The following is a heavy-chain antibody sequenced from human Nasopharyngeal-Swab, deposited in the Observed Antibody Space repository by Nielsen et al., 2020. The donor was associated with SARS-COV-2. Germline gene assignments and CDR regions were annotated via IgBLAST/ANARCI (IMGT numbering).Heavy chain of an antibody. CDR3: ARRNQMAARPFDS. D-gene: IGHD6-6*01. CDR2: IYPGDSET. CDR1: GSSFSSYW. Sequence: GGSLRLSCKGPGSSFSSYWIGWVRQLPGKGLEWMGIIYPGDSETRYSPSFQGQVTISADKSINTAYLQWRSLKASDTAMYYCARRNQMAARPFDSWGQGTLVTVSS. J-gene: IGHJ4*02. V-gene: IGHV5-51*01.